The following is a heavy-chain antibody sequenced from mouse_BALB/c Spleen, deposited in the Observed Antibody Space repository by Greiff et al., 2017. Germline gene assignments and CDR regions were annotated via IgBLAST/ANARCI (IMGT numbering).Heavy chain of an antibody. CDR3: AAYYGPYYYAMDY. Sequence: QVQLKESGAELMKPVASVKISCKATGYTFSSYWIEWVKQRPGHGLEWIGEILPGSGSTNYNEKFKGKATFTADTSSNTAYMQLSSLTSEDSAVYYCAAYYGPYYYAMDYWGQGTSVTVSS. CDR1: GYTFSSYW. CDR2: ILPGSGST. V-gene: IGHV1-9*01. J-gene: IGHJ4*01. D-gene: IGHD2-10*01.